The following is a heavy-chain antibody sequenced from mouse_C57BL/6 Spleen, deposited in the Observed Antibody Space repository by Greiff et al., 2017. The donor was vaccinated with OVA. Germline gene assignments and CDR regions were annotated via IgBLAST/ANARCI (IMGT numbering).Heavy chain of an antibody. CDR3: ARWNYGNGY. Sequence: QVQLQQPGAELVKPGASVKLSCKASGYTFTSYWMQWVKQRPGQGLEWIGEIDPSDSYTNYNQKFKGKATLTVDTSSSTAYMQLSSLTSEDSAVYYCARWNYGNGYWGQGTTLTASS. V-gene: IGHV1-50*01. D-gene: IGHD2-1*01. J-gene: IGHJ2*01. CDR1: GYTFTSYW. CDR2: IDPSDSYT.